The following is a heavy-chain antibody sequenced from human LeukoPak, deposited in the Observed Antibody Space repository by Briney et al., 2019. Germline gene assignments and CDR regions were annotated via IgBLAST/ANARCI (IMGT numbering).Heavy chain of an antibody. J-gene: IGHJ6*03. CDR1: GFTFSSYG. CDR2: IRYDGSNK. D-gene: IGHD2-2*01. Sequence: PGGSVRLSCAASGFTFSSYGMHWVRQAPGKGLEWVAFIRYDGSNKYYADSVKGRFTISRDNSKNTLYLQMNSLRAEDTAVYYCARDRYCSSTSCLDYYYYMDVWGKGTTVTVSS. V-gene: IGHV3-30*02. CDR3: ARDRYCSSTSCLDYYYYMDV.